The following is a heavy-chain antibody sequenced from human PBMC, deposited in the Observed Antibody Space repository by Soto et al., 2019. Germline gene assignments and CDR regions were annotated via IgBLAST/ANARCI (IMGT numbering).Heavy chain of an antibody. J-gene: IGHJ4*02. CDR2: SSYNGGT. CDR3: ARHRLEVVWRGFDF. V-gene: IGHV4-39*01. CDR1: TDSSSFTNSY. Sequence: SETLSLTCTVSTDSSSFTNSYWGWIRQPPGKGLQWIGSSSYNGGTFYNPSLKGRVVISFDTSKKQSSLQVTSVTAADTAVYFCARHRLEVVWRGFDFWGQGSPVTVSS. D-gene: IGHD3-10*01.